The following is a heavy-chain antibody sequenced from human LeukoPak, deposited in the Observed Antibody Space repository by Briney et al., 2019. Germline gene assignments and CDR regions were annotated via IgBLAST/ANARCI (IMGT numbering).Heavy chain of an antibody. Sequence: TGGSLRLSCAASGFTFSDYYMSWIRQAPGKGLEWVSYISSSGSTIYYADSVKGRFTISRDNAKNSLYLQMNSLRAEDTAVYYCARDSPLRFGELYYYYMDVWGKGTTVTISS. J-gene: IGHJ6*03. CDR2: ISSSGSTI. CDR1: GFTFSDYY. V-gene: IGHV3-11*01. D-gene: IGHD3-10*01. CDR3: ARDSPLRFGELYYYYMDV.